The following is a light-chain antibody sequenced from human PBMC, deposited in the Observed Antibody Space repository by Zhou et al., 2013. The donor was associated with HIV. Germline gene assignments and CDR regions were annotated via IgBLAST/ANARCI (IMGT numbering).Light chain of an antibody. J-gene: IGKJ3*01. Sequence: IQMTQSPSTLSASVGDRVTITCRASQSISSWVAWYQQKPGKVPKLLIYKASSLESGVPSRFSGSGSGTDFTLTISSLQPGDFATYYCQHYYSYPFTFGPGTKVDIK. CDR3: QHYYSYPFT. CDR2: KAS. V-gene: IGKV1-5*03. CDR1: QSISSW.